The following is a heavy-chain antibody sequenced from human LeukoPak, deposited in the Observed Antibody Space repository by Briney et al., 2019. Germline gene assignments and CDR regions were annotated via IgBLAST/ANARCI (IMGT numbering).Heavy chain of an antibody. V-gene: IGHV3-23*01. CDR2: ISGNGGST. D-gene: IGHD4-11*01. CDR3: AKDRGPGRTVTPSFDY. CDR1: GFTFSSYA. J-gene: IGHJ4*02. Sequence: GGSLRLSCAASGFTFSSYAMSWVRQAPGKGLEWVSTISGNGGSTCYADSVKGRFTISRDNSKNTLYLQMNSLRAEDTAVYYCAKDRGPGRTVTPSFDYWGQGTLVTVSS.